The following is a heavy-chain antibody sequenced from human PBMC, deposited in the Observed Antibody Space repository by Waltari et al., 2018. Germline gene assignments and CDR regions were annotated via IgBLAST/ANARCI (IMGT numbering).Heavy chain of an antibody. CDR1: GGSISSYY. CDR3: ARGLYYTAAGDAFDI. J-gene: IGHJ3*02. D-gene: IGHD6-13*01. V-gene: IGHV4-59*01. CDR2: IYYSGST. Sequence: QVQLQESGPGLVKPSETLSLTCTVSGGSISSYYWSWIRQPPGKGLEWIGYIYYSGSTNYNPSLKSRVTISVDTSKNQFSLKLSSVTAADTAVYYCARGLYYTAAGDAFDIWGQGTMVTVSS.